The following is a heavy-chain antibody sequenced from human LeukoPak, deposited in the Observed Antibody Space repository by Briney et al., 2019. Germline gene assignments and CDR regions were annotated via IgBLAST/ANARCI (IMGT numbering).Heavy chain of an antibody. Sequence: GGSLRLSCAASGFTFSSYAMSWVRQAPGKGLEWVSAISGSGGRTYYADSVKGRFTISRDNSKNTLYLQMNSLRAEDTAVYYCAKLDARGYDFGGDCYSSACAFDIWGQGTMVTVSS. D-gene: IGHD2-21*01. CDR2: ISGSGGRT. V-gene: IGHV3-23*01. J-gene: IGHJ3*02. CDR3: AKLDARGYDFGGDCYSSACAFDI. CDR1: GFTFSSYA.